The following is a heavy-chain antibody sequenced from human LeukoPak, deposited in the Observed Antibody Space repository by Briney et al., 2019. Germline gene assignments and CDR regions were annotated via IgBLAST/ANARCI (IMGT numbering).Heavy chain of an antibody. V-gene: IGHV1-46*01. J-gene: IGHJ6*03. CDR1: GYTFTSYY. D-gene: IGHD6-13*01. Sequence: ASVKVSCKASGYTFTSYYMHWVRQAPGQGLEWMGIINPSGGSTSYAQKFQGRVTMTRDMSTSTVYMELSSLRSEDTAVYYCARWGSIAAAGTNYYYMDVWGKGTTVTVSS. CDR3: ARWGSIAAAGTNYYYMDV. CDR2: INPSGGST.